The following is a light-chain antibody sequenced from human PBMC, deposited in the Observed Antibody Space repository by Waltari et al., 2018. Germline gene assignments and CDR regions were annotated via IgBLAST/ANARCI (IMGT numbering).Light chain of an antibody. V-gene: IGKV1-39*01. CDR2: GAS. J-gene: IGKJ1*01. CDR1: QSVRNN. Sequence: DIEMTQSPSSLSASVGDSVTISCRASQSVRNNLHWYRQRTGTAPDLLIYGASILQSGVPSRFSGSGSGTHFTLTITSLQPEDFATYYCQQSYRTPTFGQGTKVEI. CDR3: QQSYRTPT.